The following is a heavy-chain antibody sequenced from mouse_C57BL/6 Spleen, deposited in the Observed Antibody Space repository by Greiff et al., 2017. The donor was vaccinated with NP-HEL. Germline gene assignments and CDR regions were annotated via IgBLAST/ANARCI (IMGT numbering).Heavy chain of an antibody. CDR3: TTEIYYDYDGSAD. CDR1: GFNITDYY. V-gene: IGHV14-1*01. CDR2: IDPDDGGT. J-gene: IGHJ3*01. Sequence: VQLQQSGAELVRPGASVKLSCTASGFNITDYYMHWVKQRPEQGLEWIGRIDPDDGGTEYAPKFQGKATMTADTSSNTAYLQLSSLTSEDTAAYYCTTEIYYDYDGSADWGQGTLVTVSA. D-gene: IGHD2-4*01.